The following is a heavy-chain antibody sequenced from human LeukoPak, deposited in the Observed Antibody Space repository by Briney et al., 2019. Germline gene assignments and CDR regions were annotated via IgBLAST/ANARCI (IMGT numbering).Heavy chain of an antibody. Sequence: GGSLLLSCAASGFTFSSYWISWGRQAPGKGVEWVANIKQDGSEKYYVDSGKGRFTISRDNAKNSLYLQMNSLRAEHWDVYDCARVPRQLPGSYLYYYIGVWAEGPTVTVSS. V-gene: IGHV3-7*03. J-gene: IGHJ6*03. CDR1: GFTFSSYW. D-gene: IGHD2-2*01. CDR3: ARVPRQLPGSYLYYYIGV. CDR2: IKQDGSEK.